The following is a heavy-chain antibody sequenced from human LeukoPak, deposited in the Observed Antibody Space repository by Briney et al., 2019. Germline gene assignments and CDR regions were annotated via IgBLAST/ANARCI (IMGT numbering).Heavy chain of an antibody. Sequence: PSETLSLTCTVSGGSISSYYWSWIRQPPGKGLEWIGYIYYSGSTNYNPSLKSRVTISVDTSKNQFSLKLSSVTAADTAVYYCARDPGALAYGSGSYYNPNWFDPWGQGTLVTVSS. CDR3: ARDPGALAYGSGSYYNPNWFDP. J-gene: IGHJ5*02. V-gene: IGHV4-59*01. CDR1: GGSISSYY. CDR2: IYYSGST. D-gene: IGHD3-10*01.